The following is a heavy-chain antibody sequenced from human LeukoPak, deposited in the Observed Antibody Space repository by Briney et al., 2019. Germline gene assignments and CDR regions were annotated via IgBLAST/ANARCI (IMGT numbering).Heavy chain of an antibody. D-gene: IGHD3-22*01. CDR1: GYSFTSYC. J-gene: IGHJ1*01. V-gene: IGHV5-51*01. Sequence: GESLKISCKGSGYSFTSYCIGWVRQMPGKGLEWMGIIYPGDSDTRYSPSFQGQVTISADKSISTAYLQWSSLKASDTAMYYCARVYGSSGYCYQHWGQGTLVTVSS. CDR2: IYPGDSDT. CDR3: ARVYGSSGYCYQH.